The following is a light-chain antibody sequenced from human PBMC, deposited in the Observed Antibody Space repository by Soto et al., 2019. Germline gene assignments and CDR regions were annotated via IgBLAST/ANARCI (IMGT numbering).Light chain of an antibody. Sequence: DIQMTQSPSSLSASVGDRVTITCQASQDISNYLNWYQQKPGKAPKLLIYDASNLETGVPSRFSGSGSGTDFTFTISSLQPEDFATYYCQQYYSYLITFGQGTRLEIK. J-gene: IGKJ5*01. CDR2: DAS. CDR3: QQYYSYLIT. CDR1: QDISNY. V-gene: IGKV1-33*01.